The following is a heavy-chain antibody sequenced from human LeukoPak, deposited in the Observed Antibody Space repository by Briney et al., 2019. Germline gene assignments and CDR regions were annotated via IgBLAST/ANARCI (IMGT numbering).Heavy chain of an antibody. D-gene: IGHD2-15*01. CDR1: GFTFSSYG. CDR2: IRYDGSNK. V-gene: IGHV3-30*02. CDR3: AKTAAIVVVVAANDY. J-gene: IGHJ4*02. Sequence: GGSLRLSCAASGFTFSSYGMHWVRQAPGKGLEWVAFIRYDGSNKYYADSVKGRFTISRDNSKNTLYLQMNSLRAEDTAVYYCAKTAAIVVVVAANDYCGQGTLVTVSS.